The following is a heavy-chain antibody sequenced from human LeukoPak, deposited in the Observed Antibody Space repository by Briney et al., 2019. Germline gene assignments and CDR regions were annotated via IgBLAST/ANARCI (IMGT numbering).Heavy chain of an antibody. CDR2: INSDGSST. Sequence: GGSLRLSCAASGFTFSSYWMHWVRQAPGKGLVWVSRINSDGSSTSYADSVKGRFTISRDNTKNTLYLQMNSLRAEDTAVYYCARAEYYYDSSGYVHFDYWGQGTLVTVSS. CDR1: GFTFSSYW. D-gene: IGHD3-22*01. J-gene: IGHJ4*02. CDR3: ARAEYYYDSSGYVHFDY. V-gene: IGHV3-74*01.